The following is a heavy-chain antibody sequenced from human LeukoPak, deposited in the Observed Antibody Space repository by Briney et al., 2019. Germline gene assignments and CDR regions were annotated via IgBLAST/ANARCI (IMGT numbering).Heavy chain of an antibody. CDR3: ARHVSITMIVVVIASGNAFDI. J-gene: IGHJ3*02. Sequence: SETLSLTCAISGASFSGYSWTWIRQPPGKGLEWIGEFSHTGSPIYNPSLKSRVNISIDTSKNQFSLRLTSVTAADTAVYYCARHVSITMIVVVIASGNAFDIWGQGAMVTVSS. CDR1: GASFSGYS. V-gene: IGHV4-34*01. CDR2: FSHTGSP. D-gene: IGHD3-22*01.